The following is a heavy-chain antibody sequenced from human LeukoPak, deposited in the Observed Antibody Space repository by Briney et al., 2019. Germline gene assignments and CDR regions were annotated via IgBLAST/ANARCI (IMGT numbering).Heavy chain of an antibody. D-gene: IGHD5-12*01. CDR1: GGTFSGYC. CDR2: INHSGST. V-gene: IGHV4-34*01. CDR3: ARGHRGSHAFDI. J-gene: IGHJ3*02. Sequence: PRETLSLTCAAYGGTFSGYCWSCMRHLPGKGLEWVGEINHSGSTNYAPSLKSRATISVDTSNNQFPLQTSSVTSADTAVYYCARGHRGSHAFDIWGQGTMVTVSS.